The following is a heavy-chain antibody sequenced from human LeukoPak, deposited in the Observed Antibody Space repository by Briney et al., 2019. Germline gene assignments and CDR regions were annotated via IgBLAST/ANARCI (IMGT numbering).Heavy chain of an antibody. V-gene: IGHV4-39*01. D-gene: IGHD3-9*01. J-gene: IGHJ4*02. CDR2: VYHSGIT. CDR1: GGSIGSSSYF. Sequence: PSETLSLTCSASGGSIGSSSYFWGWIRQPPGKGLEWIGSVYHSGITYYNPSLKSRVTISVDTSKNQFSLKLSSVTAADTAVYYCARLSGPPYYDILTGPWFGYWGQGTLVTVSS. CDR3: ARLSGPPYYDILTGPWFGY.